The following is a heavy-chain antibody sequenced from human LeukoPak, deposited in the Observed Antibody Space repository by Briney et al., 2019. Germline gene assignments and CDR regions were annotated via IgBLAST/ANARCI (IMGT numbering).Heavy chain of an antibody. CDR2: INPNSGGT. V-gene: IGHV1-2*06. CDR1: GYTFTGYY. J-gene: IGHJ2*01. CDR3: ARGSDYGDYWYFDL. Sequence: ASVKVSCKASGYTFTGYYMHWVRQAPGQGLEWMGRINPNSGGTNYAQKFQGRVTMTRDTSISTAYMELSRLRSDDTAVYYCARGSDYGDYWYFDLWGRGTLVTVSS. D-gene: IGHD4-17*01.